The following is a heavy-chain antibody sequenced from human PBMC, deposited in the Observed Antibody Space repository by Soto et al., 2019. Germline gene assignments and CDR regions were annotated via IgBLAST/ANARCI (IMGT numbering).Heavy chain of an antibody. CDR1: GFTLSGYA. CDR2: ISSNGVGT. D-gene: IGHD6-6*01. V-gene: IGHV3-64*01. J-gene: IGHJ6*03. CDR3: ARRARPDFYYMDV. Sequence: EVQLAESGGGLAQPGGSLRLSCVASGFTLSGYAMDWVRQAPGKGLEYVSGISSNGVGTYYAKSVQGRFTISRDNSKNTVYLQMGSLRPEDMAVYYCARRARPDFYYMDVWGKGTTVTVSS.